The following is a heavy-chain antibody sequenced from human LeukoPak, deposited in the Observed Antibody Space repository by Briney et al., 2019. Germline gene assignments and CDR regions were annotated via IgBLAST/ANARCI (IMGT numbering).Heavy chain of an antibody. CDR1: GGSTSSDY. Sequence: SETLSLTCPVSGGSTSSDYCSWVRQSPGKGLEWVGYVYNSGDTGKNPSLKSRVTILLDTSKNQCSLELTSVSAADTAVYYCARLKLGAYFDLWGRGTLVTVSS. CDR3: ARLKLGAYFDL. D-gene: IGHD3-16*01. CDR2: VYNSGDT. J-gene: IGHJ2*01. V-gene: IGHV4-59*08.